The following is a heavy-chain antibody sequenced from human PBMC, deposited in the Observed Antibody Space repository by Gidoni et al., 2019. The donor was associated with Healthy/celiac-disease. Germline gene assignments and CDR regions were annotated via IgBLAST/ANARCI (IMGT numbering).Heavy chain of an antibody. J-gene: IGHJ4*02. V-gene: IGHV3-33*01. CDR2: IWYDGSNK. D-gene: IGHD4-4*01. CDR3: ARGADYSNYGYFDY. CDR1: GFTFSSYG. Sequence: QVQLVESGGGVVQPGRSLRLSCAASGFTFSSYGMHWVRQAPGKGLEWVAVIWYDGSNKYDADSVKGRFTISRDNSKNTLYLQMNSLRAEDTAVYYCARGADYSNYGYFDYWGQGTLVTVSS.